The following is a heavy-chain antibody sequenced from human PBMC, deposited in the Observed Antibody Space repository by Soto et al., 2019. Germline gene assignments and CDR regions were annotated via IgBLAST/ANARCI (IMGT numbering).Heavy chain of an antibody. J-gene: IGHJ4*02. D-gene: IGHD2-15*01. V-gene: IGHV5-51*01. CDR2: IYPGDSDT. CDR1: GYSFTSYW. CDR3: ATWRYCSGGSCYSPLDY. Sequence: GESLKISCKGSGYSFTSYWIGWVRQMPGKGLEWMGIIYPGDSDTRYSPSFQGQVTISADKSISTAYLQWSSLKASDTAMYYCATWRYCSGGSCYSPLDYWGQGTLVTVSS.